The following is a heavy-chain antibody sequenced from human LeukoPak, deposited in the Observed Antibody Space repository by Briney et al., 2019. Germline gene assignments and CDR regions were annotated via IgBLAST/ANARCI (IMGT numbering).Heavy chain of an antibody. V-gene: IGHV4-39*07. Sequence: SETLSLTCTVSGGSISSSSYYWGWIRQPPGKGLEWIGSIYYSGSTYYNPSLKSRVTISVDTSKNQFSLKLSSVTAADTAVYYCARVTYNGYQHFDYWGQGILVTVSS. CDR2: IYYSGST. CDR3: ARVTYNGYQHFDY. CDR1: GGSISSSSYY. D-gene: IGHD3-10*01. J-gene: IGHJ4*02.